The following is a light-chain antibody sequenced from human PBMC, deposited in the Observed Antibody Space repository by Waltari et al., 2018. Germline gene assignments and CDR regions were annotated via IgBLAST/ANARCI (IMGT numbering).Light chain of an antibody. Sequence: DIVMTQSPDSLAVSLGERATINCKSSQSVLHSSNNKNYLAWYQQKPGQPPKLLIYWASTRESGVPDRFSGSGSETDFTLTISSLQAEDVAAYYCHQYYETHYTFGQGTKLEI. J-gene: IGKJ2*01. CDR2: WAS. CDR1: QSVLHSSNNKNY. V-gene: IGKV4-1*01. CDR3: HQYYETHYT.